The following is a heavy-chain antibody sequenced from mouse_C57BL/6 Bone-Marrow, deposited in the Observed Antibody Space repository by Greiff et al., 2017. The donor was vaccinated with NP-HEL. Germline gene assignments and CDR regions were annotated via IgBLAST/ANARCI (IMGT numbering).Heavy chain of an antibody. Sequence: QVQLQQSGAELVKPGASVKMSCKASGYTFTSYWITWVKQRPGQGLEWIGDIYPGSGSTNYNEKFKSKATLTVDTSSSTAYMQLSSLTSEDSAVYYCARYGSSLYAMDYWGQGTSVTVSS. CDR2: IYPGSGST. CDR1: GYTFTSYW. D-gene: IGHD1-1*01. J-gene: IGHJ4*01. V-gene: IGHV1-55*01. CDR3: ARYGSSLYAMDY.